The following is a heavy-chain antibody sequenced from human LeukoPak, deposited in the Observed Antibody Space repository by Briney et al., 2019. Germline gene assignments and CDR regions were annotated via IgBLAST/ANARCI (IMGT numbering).Heavy chain of an antibody. J-gene: IGHJ4*02. CDR1: GFTFSSYA. CDR2: ISGSGGST. Sequence: GGSLRLSCAASGFTFSSYAMSWVRQAPGKGMEWVSAISGSGGSTYYADSVKGRFTISRDNSKNTLYLQMNSLRAEDTAVYYCANIQAMVRGVTADYWGQGTLVTVSS. V-gene: IGHV3-23*01. D-gene: IGHD3-10*01. CDR3: ANIQAMVRGVTADY.